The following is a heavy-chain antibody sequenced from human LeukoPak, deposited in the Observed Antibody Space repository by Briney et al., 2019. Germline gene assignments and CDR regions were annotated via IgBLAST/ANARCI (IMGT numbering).Heavy chain of an antibody. CDR3: AKESLRVVPSATFDY. CDR1: GFTFSSYG. CDR2: ISGRAGST. J-gene: IGHJ4*02. Sequence: GGSLRLSCAASGFTFSSYGMRWFGQAPGKGLEWVSAISGRAGSTYYAESLKGRFTISRDNSKNTLYLKMHSLRAEDTAVYYCAKESLRVVPSATFDYWGQGTLVTVSS. V-gene: IGHV3-23*01. D-gene: IGHD2-2*01.